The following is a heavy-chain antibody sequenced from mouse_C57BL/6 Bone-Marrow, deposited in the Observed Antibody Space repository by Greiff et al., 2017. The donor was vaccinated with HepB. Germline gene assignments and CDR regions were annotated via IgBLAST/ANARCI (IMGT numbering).Heavy chain of an antibody. D-gene: IGHD1-1*01. J-gene: IGHJ2*01. CDR1: GFTFSSYG. CDR3: ARRLLLYFDY. Sequence: DVKLVESGGDLVKPGGSLKLSCAASGFTFSSYGMSWVRQTPDKRLEWVATISSGGSYTYYPDSVKGRFTISRDNAKNTLYLQMSSLKSEDTAMYYCARRLLLYFDYWGQGTTLTVSS. V-gene: IGHV5-6*02. CDR2: ISSGGSYT.